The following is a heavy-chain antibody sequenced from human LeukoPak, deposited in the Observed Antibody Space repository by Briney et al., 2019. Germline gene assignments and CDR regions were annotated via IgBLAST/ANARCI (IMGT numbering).Heavy chain of an antibody. CDR2: ISGSGGST. CDR1: GFTFSSYA. J-gene: IGHJ4*02. CDR3: AKDLYYYDSSGYTN. Sequence: GGSLRLSCAASGFTFSSYAMSWVSQAPGKGLEWVSAISGSGGSTYYADSVKGRFTISRDNSKNTLYLQMNSLRAEDTAVYYCAKDLYYYDSSGYTNWGQGTLVTVSS. V-gene: IGHV3-23*01. D-gene: IGHD3-22*01.